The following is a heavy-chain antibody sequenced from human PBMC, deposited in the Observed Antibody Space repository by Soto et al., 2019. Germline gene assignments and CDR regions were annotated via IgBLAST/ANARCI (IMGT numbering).Heavy chain of an antibody. D-gene: IGHD4-17*01. CDR2: IYPDDSDT. J-gene: IGHJ4*02. CDR3: ARYGANNLDY. V-gene: IGHV5-51*01. CDR1: GYYFTGYL. Sequence: PGESLKISCEGSGYYFTGYLLGWVRQMPGKGLEWMGIIYPDDSDTRYSPSFQGQVTISADKSISTAYLQWSSLKASDTAMYYCARYGANNLDYWGQGTLVTVSS.